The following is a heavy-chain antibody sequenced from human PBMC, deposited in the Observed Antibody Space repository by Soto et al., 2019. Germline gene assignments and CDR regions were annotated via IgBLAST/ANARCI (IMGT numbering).Heavy chain of an antibody. CDR2: IKPDGSEK. CDR1: GFSFSSYW. D-gene: IGHD6-19*01. CDR3: ARDNGWNYLVY. V-gene: IGHV3-7*01. J-gene: IGHJ4*02. Sequence: GESLKISCAASGFSFSSYWMTWVRQAPGKGLEWVAHIKPDGSEKYYVDSVKGRFTIARDNARNSLSLLMNSLRAEDTATYYCARDNGWNYLVYWGQGTLVTVSS.